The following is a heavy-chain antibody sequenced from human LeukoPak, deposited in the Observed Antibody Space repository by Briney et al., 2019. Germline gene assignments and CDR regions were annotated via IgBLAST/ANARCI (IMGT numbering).Heavy chain of an antibody. J-gene: IGHJ6*02. Sequence: ASVKVSCKASGYTFTSYYMHWVRQTPGQGLEWMGIINPSGGSTSYAQKFQGRVTMTRDTSTSTVYMELSSLRSEDTAVHYCARDLNGSGSYLRGDYYYGMDVWGRGTTVTVSS. CDR1: GYTFTSYY. CDR3: ARDLNGSGSYLRGDYYYGMDV. D-gene: IGHD3-10*01. V-gene: IGHV1-46*01. CDR2: INPSGGST.